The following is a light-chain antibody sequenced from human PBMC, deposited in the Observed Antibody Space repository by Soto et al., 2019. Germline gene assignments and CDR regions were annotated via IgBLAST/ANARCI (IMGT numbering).Light chain of an antibody. Sequence: DVQMTQSPSYLSASVGDRDTITWRASQEINSYLAWYQQKPGNAPKSLIYAASSLQTGVPSRFSGSESGTDFTLTISNLQPEDSATYYCQQYNIYPLTFGGGTKVEIK. CDR3: QQYNIYPLT. CDR2: AAS. J-gene: IGKJ4*01. CDR1: QEINSY. V-gene: IGKV1D-16*01.